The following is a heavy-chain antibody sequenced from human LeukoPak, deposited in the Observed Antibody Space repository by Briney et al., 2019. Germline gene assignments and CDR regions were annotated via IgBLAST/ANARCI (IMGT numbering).Heavy chain of an antibody. CDR1: GLRFSDYY. D-gene: IGHD3-22*01. CDR2: ISSSGSTI. CDR3: ARDWTYYYDSSGSNWFDP. V-gene: IGHV3-11*04. J-gene: IGHJ5*02. Sequence: GGSLRLSCAASGLRFSDYYMSWIRQAPGKGLEWVSYISSSGSTIYYADSVKGRFTISRDNAKNSLYLQMNSLRAEDTAVYYCARDWTYYYDSSGSNWFDPWGQGTLVTVSS.